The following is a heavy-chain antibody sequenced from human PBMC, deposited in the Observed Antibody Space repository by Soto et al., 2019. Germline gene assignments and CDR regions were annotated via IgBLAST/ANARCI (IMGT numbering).Heavy chain of an antibody. D-gene: IGHD2-15*01. V-gene: IGHV1-46*01. Sequence: ASVKVSCKASGYTFSSYYMHWVRQAPGQGLEWMGIINPSGGSTNYAQKLQGRVTMTTDTSTSTAYMELRSLRSDDTAVYYCARNSYTGGVSPWGQGTLVTVSS. CDR3: ARNSYTGGVSP. CDR2: INPSGGST. J-gene: IGHJ5*02. CDR1: GYTFSSYY.